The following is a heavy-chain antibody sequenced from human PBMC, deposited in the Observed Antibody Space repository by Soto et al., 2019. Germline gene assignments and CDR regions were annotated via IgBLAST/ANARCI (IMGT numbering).Heavy chain of an antibody. D-gene: IGHD3-10*01. V-gene: IGHV4-4*07. J-gene: IGHJ4*02. CDR1: GGSISSYY. CDR3: ERDMVRGVIDYFDY. CDR2: IYTSGST. Sequence: SETLSLTCTVSGGSISSYYWSWIRQPAGKGLEWIGRIYTSGSTNYNPSLKSRVTMSVDTSKNQFSLKLSSVTAADTAVYYCERDMVRGVIDYFDYWGQGTLVTVSS.